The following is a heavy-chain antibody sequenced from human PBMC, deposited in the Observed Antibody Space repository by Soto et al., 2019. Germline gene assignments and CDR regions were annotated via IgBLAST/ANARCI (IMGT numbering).Heavy chain of an antibody. V-gene: IGHV3-9*01. CDR1: GFTFGDYA. D-gene: IGHD6-19*01. CDR2: ITWNSRTI. J-gene: IGHJ3*02. Sequence: VQLVESGGGLVQSGRSLRLSCAASGFTFGDYAMHWVRRAPGKGLEWVSSITWNSRTIGYADSVKGRFTISRDNARNSLFLQMNSLRPEDSALYYCATDWEAVSGNGAFDMWGQGTMVTVSS. CDR3: ATDWEAVSGNGAFDM.